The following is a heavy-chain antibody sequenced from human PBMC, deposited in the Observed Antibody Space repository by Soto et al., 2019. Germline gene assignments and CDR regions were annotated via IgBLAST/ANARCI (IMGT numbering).Heavy chain of an antibody. CDR2: ISYDGSNK. CDR3: ARDVYSISYAFDI. V-gene: IGHV3-30-3*01. CDR1: GFTFSSYA. D-gene: IGHD5-12*01. J-gene: IGHJ3*02. Sequence: QVQLVESGGGVVQPGRSLRLSCAASGFTFSSYAMHWVRQAPGKGLEWVAVISYDGSNKYYADSVKGRFTISRDNSKNTLYLQMNSLRAEDTAVYYCARDVYSISYAFDIWGQGTMVTVSS.